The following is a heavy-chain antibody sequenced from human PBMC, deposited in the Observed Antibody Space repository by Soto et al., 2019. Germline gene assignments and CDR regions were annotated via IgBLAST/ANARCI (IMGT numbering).Heavy chain of an antibody. CDR3: ARAHGSSWYNWFDP. Sequence: QVLLVQSGAEVKKPGSSVKVSCKASGGTFSSYGISWVRQTPGRGLEWMGGIIPLFGTTNYAQKFPGRVTVTADESTSTVYMELRSLSFEDTAVYYCARAHGSSWYNWFDPWGQGTLVTVSS. CDR2: IIPLFGTT. V-gene: IGHV1-69*01. J-gene: IGHJ5*02. D-gene: IGHD6-13*01. CDR1: GGTFSSYG.